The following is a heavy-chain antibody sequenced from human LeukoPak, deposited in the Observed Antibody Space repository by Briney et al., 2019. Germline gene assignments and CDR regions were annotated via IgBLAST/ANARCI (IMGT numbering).Heavy chain of an antibody. V-gene: IGHV3-21*01. CDR1: GFTFSSYS. Sequence: GGSLRLSCAASGFTFSSYSMNWVRQAPGKGLEWVSSISSSSSYIYYADSVKGRFTISRDNAKNSLYLQMNSLRAEDTAVYCCARDGGYYSGGSCYNLDYWGQGTLVTVSS. D-gene: IGHD2-15*01. CDR3: ARDGGYYSGGSCYNLDY. CDR2: ISSSSSYI. J-gene: IGHJ4*02.